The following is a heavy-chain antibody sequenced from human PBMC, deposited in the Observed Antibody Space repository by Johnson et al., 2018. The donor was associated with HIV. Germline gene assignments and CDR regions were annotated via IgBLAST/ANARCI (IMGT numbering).Heavy chain of an antibody. V-gene: IGHV3-30*04. D-gene: IGHD6-13*01. J-gene: IGHJ3*02. CDR1: GFTFNSYA. CDR3: ARDPRSSSWYYYSNDAFDI. Sequence: QVQLVESGGGLVQPGGSLRLFCAASGFTFNSYAMHWVRQAPGKGLEWVAVISYDGSNKYYADSVKGRFTISRDNSKNTLYLQMNSLRAEDTAVYYCARDPRSSSWYYYSNDAFDIWGQGTMVTVSS. CDR2: ISYDGSNK.